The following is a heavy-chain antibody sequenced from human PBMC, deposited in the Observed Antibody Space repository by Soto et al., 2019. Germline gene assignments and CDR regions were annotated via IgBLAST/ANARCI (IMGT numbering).Heavy chain of an antibody. CDR1: GGSISSGGYS. CDR2: IYHSGST. Sequence: QLQLQESGSGLVKPSQTLSLTCAVSGGSISSGGYSWSWIRQPPGKGLEWIGYIYHSGSTYYNPSLKSRVTISVDRSKCPVSLQLTSVFTAETAVYFGARGHTTATTFAYGGQGTLVTASS. V-gene: IGHV4-30-2*01. D-gene: IGHD4-17*01. J-gene: IGHJ4*02. CDR3: ARGHTTATTFAY.